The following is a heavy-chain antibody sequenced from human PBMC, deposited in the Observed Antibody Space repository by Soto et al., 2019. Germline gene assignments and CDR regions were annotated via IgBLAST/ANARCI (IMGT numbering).Heavy chain of an antibody. CDR3: ARDPANYYYYGMDV. Sequence: PSETLSLTCTVSGGSISSSSWSWIRQPPGRGLEWIGYIYNNGRTDYNPSLKSRVTISVDTSKNHFSLKLSSVTPADTAVYYCARDPANYYYYGMDVWGQGTTVTVSS. CDR2: IYNNGRT. V-gene: IGHV4-59*01. J-gene: IGHJ6*02. CDR1: GGSISSSS.